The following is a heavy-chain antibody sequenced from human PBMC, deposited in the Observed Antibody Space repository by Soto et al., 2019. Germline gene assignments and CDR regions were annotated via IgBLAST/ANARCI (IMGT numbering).Heavy chain of an antibody. CDR1: GGSISSYY. V-gene: IGHV4-59*01. CDR2: IYYSGST. J-gene: IGHJ3*02. CDR3: ARVGGYCSGGSCYFNGAFDI. D-gene: IGHD2-15*01. Sequence: SETLSLTCTVSGGSISSYYWSWIRQPPGKALEWIGYIYYSGSTNYNPSLKSRDTISVDTSKNQFSLKLSSVTAADTAVYYCARVGGYCSGGSCYFNGAFDIWGQGTMVTVSS.